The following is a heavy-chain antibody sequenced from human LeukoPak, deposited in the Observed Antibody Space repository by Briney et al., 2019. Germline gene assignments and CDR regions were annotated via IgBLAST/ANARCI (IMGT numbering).Heavy chain of an antibody. CDR2: ISGSSSTI. CDR3: AKRPDCSTTNCFRFEY. Sequence: GGSLRLSCAASGFAFSSYSMNWVRQAPGKGLEWVSYISGSSSTIYYADSVKGRFTISRDNAKNSLFLQMNSLRAEDTAVYYCAKRPDCSTTNCFRFEYWGQGTLVTVSS. J-gene: IGHJ4*02. V-gene: IGHV3-48*04. CDR1: GFAFSSYS. D-gene: IGHD2-2*01.